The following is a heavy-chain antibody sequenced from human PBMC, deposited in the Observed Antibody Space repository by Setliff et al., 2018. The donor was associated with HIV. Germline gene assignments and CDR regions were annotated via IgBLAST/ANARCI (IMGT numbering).Heavy chain of an antibody. Sequence: SQTLSLTCAVSVGSINSYYWSWIRQSPGSGLQWIGYIHYTGTTNYNPSLRSRLTISMDTTKSQFSLRLTSATAADTAVYYCVRQSAAASVSSAWYVNGAFDVWGQGTMVTVSS. CDR1: VGSINSYY. J-gene: IGHJ3*01. CDR2: IHYTGTT. CDR3: VRQSAAASVSSAWYVNGAFDV. V-gene: IGHV4-59*08. D-gene: IGHD6-19*01.